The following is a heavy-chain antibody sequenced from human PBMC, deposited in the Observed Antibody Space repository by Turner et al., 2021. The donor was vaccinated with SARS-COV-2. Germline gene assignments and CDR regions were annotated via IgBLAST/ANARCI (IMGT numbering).Heavy chain of an antibody. D-gene: IGHD3-10*01. CDR1: GASISSYY. Sequence: QVLLQASGPGLVKPSETLSLTCTVSGASISSYYWAWIRQPPGKRLEWIGYIYYRGSTNYNPSLKSRVTISVDTSKNKFSLKLTSVTAADTAVYFCARELTNNWFDPWGQGTLVTVSS. J-gene: IGHJ5*02. CDR2: IYYRGST. V-gene: IGHV4-59*01. CDR3: ARELTNNWFDP.